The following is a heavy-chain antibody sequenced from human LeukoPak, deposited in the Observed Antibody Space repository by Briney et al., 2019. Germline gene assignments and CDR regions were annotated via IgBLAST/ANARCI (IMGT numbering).Heavy chain of an antibody. J-gene: IGHJ4*02. CDR1: GFTFSDYY. D-gene: IGHD3-22*01. V-gene: IGHV3-11*04. CDR3: ARPHYYDSSGYYSDYFDY. Sequence: GGSLRLSCAASGFTFSDYYMSWIRQAPGKGLEWVSYISSSGSTIYYADSVKGRFTISRDNAKNSLYLQMNSLRAEDTAVYYCARPHYYDSSGYYSDYFDYWGQGTLVTVSS. CDR2: ISSSGSTI.